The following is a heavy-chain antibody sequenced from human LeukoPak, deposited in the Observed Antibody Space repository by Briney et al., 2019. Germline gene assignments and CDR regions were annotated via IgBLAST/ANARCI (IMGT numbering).Heavy chain of an antibody. V-gene: IGHV1-69*06. D-gene: IGHD3-10*01. CDR3: AKGLFYYYGSGTTGYMDV. CDR2: IIPIFGTA. Sequence: ASVKVSCKASGYPFTSYYMHWVRQAPGQGLEWMGGIIPIFGTANYAQKFQGRVTITADKSTSTAYMELSSLRSEDTAVYYCAKGLFYYYGSGTTGYMDVWGKGTTVTVSS. CDR1: GYPFTSYY. J-gene: IGHJ6*03.